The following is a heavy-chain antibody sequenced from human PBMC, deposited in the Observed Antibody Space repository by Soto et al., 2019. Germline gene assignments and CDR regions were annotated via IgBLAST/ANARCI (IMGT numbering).Heavy chain of an antibody. D-gene: IGHD1-26*01. CDR2: IYPGDSDT. V-gene: IGHV5-51*01. CDR1: GYSFASHW. CDR3: ARYSGSYWHYLDF. J-gene: IGHJ4*02. Sequence: PGESLKISCKVSGYSFASHWVAWVRQMPEKGLEWIGTIYPGDSDTKYSSAFRGHVTISADTSVSTAYLQWRSLEATGSAIYYCARYSGSYWHYLDFWGQGTLVTVSS.